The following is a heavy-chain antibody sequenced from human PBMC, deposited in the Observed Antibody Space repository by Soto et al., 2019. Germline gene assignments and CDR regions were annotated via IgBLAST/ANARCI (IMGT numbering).Heavy chain of an antibody. V-gene: IGHV3-23*01. D-gene: IGHD3-9*01. J-gene: IGHJ4*02. CDR3: AKGPEYDILTGCDY. Sequence: EVQLLESGGGFVQPGESLRLSCAASGFTFSLSAMSWVRQAPGRGLEWVSSISGGGGSTEYADSVKGRFTISRDNSKDTVHLQMKSLRAEDTAVYYCAKGPEYDILTGCDYWGQGALVTVSS. CDR1: GFTFSLSA. CDR2: ISGGGGST.